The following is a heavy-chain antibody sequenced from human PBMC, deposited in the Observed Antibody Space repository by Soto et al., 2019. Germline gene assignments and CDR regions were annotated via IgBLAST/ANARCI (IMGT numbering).Heavy chain of an antibody. D-gene: IGHD3-22*01. CDR3: ASSMIVVVYY. Sequence: QLQLQESGPGLVKPSETLSLTCTVSGGSISSSSYYWGWIRQPPGKGLEWIGSIYYSGSTYYNPSLKRRGTIAVDTAKNQFSLKLSSVAAADTAVYYCASSMIVVVYYWGQGTLVTVSS. CDR2: IYYSGST. CDR1: GGSISSSSYY. V-gene: IGHV4-39*01. J-gene: IGHJ4*02.